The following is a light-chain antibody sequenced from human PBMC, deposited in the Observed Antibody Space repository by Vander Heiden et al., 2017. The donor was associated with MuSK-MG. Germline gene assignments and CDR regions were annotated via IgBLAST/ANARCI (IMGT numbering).Light chain of an antibody. CDR2: TNN. V-gene: IGLV1-44*01. CDR1: SSNIGSNT. CDR3: AAWDDSRNGYV. Sequence: QSVLTQPPSASGTPGQRVTISCSGSSSNIGSNTVNWYQQLPGTAPKLLMYTNNQRPSGVPDRFSASKSGTSASLAISGLQADDEADYYCAAWDDSRNGYVFGTGTKVTVL. J-gene: IGLJ1*01.